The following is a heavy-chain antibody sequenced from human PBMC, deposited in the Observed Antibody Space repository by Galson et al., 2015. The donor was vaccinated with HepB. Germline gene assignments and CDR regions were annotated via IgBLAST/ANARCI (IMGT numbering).Heavy chain of an antibody. CDR2: ISAYNGNT. D-gene: IGHD3-10*01. CDR3: AGGVLWFGELLYAFDI. J-gene: IGHJ3*02. V-gene: IGHV1-18*04. Sequence: SVKVSCKASGYTFTSYGISWVRQAPGQGLEWMGWISAYNGNTNYAQRLQGRVTMTTDTSTSTAYMELRSLRSDDTAVYYCAGGVLWFGELLYAFDIWGQGTMVTVSS. CDR1: GYTFTSYG.